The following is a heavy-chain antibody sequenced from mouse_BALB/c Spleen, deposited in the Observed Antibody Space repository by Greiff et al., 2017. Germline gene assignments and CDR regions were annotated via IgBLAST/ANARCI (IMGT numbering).Heavy chain of an antibody. CDR3: ARRAGYAMDY. CDR1: GFSLSTSGMG. CDR2: IYWDDDK. J-gene: IGHJ4*01. Sequence: QVTLKECGPGILQPSQTLSLTCSFSGFSLSTSGMGLSWIRQPSGQGLVWLAHIYWDDDKRYNPSLKSRLTISKDTSSNQVFLKITSVDTADTATYYCARRAGYAMDYWGQGTSVTVSA. D-gene: IGHD4-1*01. V-gene: IGHV8-12*01.